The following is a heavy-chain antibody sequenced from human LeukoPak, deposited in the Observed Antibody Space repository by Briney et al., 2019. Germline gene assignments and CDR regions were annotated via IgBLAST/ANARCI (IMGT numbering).Heavy chain of an antibody. J-gene: IGHJ6*03. V-gene: IGHV1-46*01. D-gene: IGHD6-19*01. CDR1: GYTFTSYY. CDR3: ARVGAVAGTLDYYYMDV. CDR2: INPSGGST. Sequence: ASVKVSCKASGYTFTSYYMHWVRQAPGQGLEWMGIINPSGGSTSYAQKFQGRVTMTRDTSTSTVYMELSGLRSEDTAVYYCARVGAVAGTLDYYYMDVWGKGTTVTVSS.